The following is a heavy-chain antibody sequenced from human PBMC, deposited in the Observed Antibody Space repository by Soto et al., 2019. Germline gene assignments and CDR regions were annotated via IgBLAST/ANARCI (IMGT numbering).Heavy chain of an antibody. CDR3: AGDIRSGSYRFDY. CDR2: VYDSGST. CDR1: DGSISSYY. D-gene: IGHD1-26*01. J-gene: IGHJ4*02. Sequence: PSETLSLTCTVSDGSISSYYWSWLRQPPGKGLEWIGYVYDSGSTLYNPSLKSRATISVDRPNNQFSLKLRSVTAADTAIYYCAGDIRSGSYRFDYWGQGTLVTVSS. V-gene: IGHV4-59*08.